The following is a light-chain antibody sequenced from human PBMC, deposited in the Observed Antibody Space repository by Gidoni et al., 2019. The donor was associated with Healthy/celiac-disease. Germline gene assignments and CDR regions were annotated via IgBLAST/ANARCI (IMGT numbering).Light chain of an antibody. V-gene: IGKV4-1*01. CDR1: QSVLYNSNNKNY. CDR3: QQHYDIPWT. J-gene: IGKJ4*02. CDR2: WAS. Sequence: DIVMTQSPDSLAVSLGERATIICKSSQSVLYNSNNKNYLAWYQQKPGQPPKWLFYWASTRQAGVPDRFSGSGSGTDFTLSISSLQAEDVAVYYCQQHYDIPWTFGCXTRVELK.